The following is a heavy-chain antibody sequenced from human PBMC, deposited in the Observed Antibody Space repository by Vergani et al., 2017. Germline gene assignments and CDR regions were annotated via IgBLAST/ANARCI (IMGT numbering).Heavy chain of an antibody. CDR2: IKQDGSEK. V-gene: IGHV3-7*01. D-gene: IGHD2-15*01. Sequence: EVQLVESGGGLVQPGGSLRLSCAASGFTFSNYWMSWVRQAPGKGLEWVANIKQDGSEKNYVDSVKGRFTISRDNAKNSLYLQMNSLRAEDTAVYYCARIPCYCSSVSYYPGWGYYFDYWGQGTLVTVSS. J-gene: IGHJ4*02. CDR1: GFTFSNYW. CDR3: ARIPCYCSSVSYYPGWGYYFDY.